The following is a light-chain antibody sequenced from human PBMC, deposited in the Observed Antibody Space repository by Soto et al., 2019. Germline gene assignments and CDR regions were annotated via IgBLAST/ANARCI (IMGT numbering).Light chain of an antibody. CDR1: QSVSTNN. V-gene: IGKV3-20*01. CDR3: QQYFEWPPMT. CDR2: AAS. J-gene: IGKJ1*01. Sequence: IVLTQSPGTLSSSPGERATLSCRASQSVSTNNLAWYQQRPGRAPRLLIYAASRRATGIPDRFSGSGSGTDFTLTISSLRSEDSAIYYCQQYFEWPPMTFGQGTKVDIK.